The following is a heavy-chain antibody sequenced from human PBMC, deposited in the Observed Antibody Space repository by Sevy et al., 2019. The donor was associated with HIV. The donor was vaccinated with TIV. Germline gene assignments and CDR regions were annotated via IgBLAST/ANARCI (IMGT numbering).Heavy chain of an antibody. CDR3: TTGYVPRYYYYYMDV. D-gene: IGHD3-16*01. CDR1: GFTFSNAW. CDR2: IKSKTDGGTT. Sequence: GGSLRLSCAASGFTFSNAWMSWVRQAPGKGLEWVGRIKSKTDGGTTDYAKPVKGRFTMSRDDSKNTLYLQMNSVKTDDTAVYYCTTGYVPRYYYYYMDVWGKGTTVTVSS. J-gene: IGHJ6*03. V-gene: IGHV3-15*01.